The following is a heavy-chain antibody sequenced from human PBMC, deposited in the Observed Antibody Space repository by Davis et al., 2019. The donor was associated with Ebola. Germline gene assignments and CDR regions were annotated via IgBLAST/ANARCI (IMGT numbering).Heavy chain of an antibody. J-gene: IGHJ6*02. CDR2: ISSSSSYI. D-gene: IGHD6-19*01. Sequence: PGESLKISCAASGFTFSSYSMNWVRQAPGKGLEWVSSISSSSSYIYYADSVKGRFTISRDNAKNSLYLQMNSLRAEDTAVYYCARARRGSSGWHGGRYGMDVWGQGTTVTVSS. CDR3: ARARRGSSGWHGGRYGMDV. CDR1: GFTFSSYS. V-gene: IGHV3-21*01.